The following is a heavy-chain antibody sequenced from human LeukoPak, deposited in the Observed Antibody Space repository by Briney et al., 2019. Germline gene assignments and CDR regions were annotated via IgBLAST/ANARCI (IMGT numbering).Heavy chain of an antibody. D-gene: IGHD3-22*01. J-gene: IGHJ4*02. CDR1: GFTVSSNY. CDR3: AKVLMSSGYFDY. CDR2: IYSGGST. Sequence: PGGSLRLSCAASGFTVSSNYMSWVRQAPGEGLEWVSVIYSGGSTYYADSVKGRFTISRDNSKNTLYLQMNSLRAEDTAVYYCAKVLMSSGYFDYWGQGTLVTVSS. V-gene: IGHV3-53*01.